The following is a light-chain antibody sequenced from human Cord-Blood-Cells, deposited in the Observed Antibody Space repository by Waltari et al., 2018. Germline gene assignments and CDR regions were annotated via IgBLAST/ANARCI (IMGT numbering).Light chain of an antibody. CDR2: WAS. Sequence: DIVMTQSPDSLAVSLGERATINCQSSQSVLYSSNNKNYLAWYQQKPGQPHKLLIYWASTRESGVPDRFSGSGSGTDFTLTISSLQAEDVAVYYCQQYYSTPRGFTFGPGTKVDIK. CDR1: QSVLYSSNNKNY. V-gene: IGKV4-1*01. J-gene: IGKJ3*01. CDR3: QQYYSTPRGFT.